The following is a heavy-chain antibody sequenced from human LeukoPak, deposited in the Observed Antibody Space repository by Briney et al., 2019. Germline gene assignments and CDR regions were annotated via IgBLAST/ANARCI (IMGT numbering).Heavy chain of an antibody. Sequence: SETLSLTCTDSRGSISSYYWSWIRQPPGKELEWIGYIIYSGSTNYNPSLRSRVTISLDTSKNQFSLKLSSVTAADTAVYYCARQPRKDYANDYWGQGILVTVSS. D-gene: IGHD4-17*01. V-gene: IGHV4-59*08. CDR3: ARQPRKDYANDY. CDR1: RGSISSYY. J-gene: IGHJ4*02. CDR2: IIYSGST.